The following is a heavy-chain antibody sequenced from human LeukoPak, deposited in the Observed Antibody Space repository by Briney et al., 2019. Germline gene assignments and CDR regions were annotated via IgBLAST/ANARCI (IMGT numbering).Heavy chain of an antibody. J-gene: IGHJ3*02. D-gene: IGHD6-13*01. Sequence: PGGSLRLSCAASGFTFNTHSINWVRQAPGKGLEWVSTISGSGGSTYYADSAKGRFTISRDNPKNTVYLQVNSLRAEDTAVYYCARDAEQQKDAFDIWGQGTMVTVSS. V-gene: IGHV3-23*01. CDR2: ISGSGGST. CDR1: GFTFNTHS. CDR3: ARDAEQQKDAFDI.